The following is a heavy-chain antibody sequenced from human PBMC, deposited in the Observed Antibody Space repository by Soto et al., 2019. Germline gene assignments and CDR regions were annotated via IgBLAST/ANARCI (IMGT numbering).Heavy chain of an antibody. CDR1: GGTFSNYY. D-gene: IGHD1-20*01. CDR3: ARGYSMGSCDY. J-gene: IGHJ4*02. Sequence: QVQLVQSGAEVKKPGSSMKVSCKTSGGTFSNYYISWVRQAPGQGLEWMGDIIPMFDTPKYAQKFQGRATIPADESTSAAYMELSSLRAEDTAVYYCARGYSMGSCDYSGQGTLMTVSS. V-gene: IGHV1-69*01. CDR2: IIPMFDTP.